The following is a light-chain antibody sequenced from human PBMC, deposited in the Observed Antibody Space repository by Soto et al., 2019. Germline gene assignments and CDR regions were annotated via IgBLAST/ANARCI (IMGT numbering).Light chain of an antibody. J-gene: IGKJ5*01. CDR3: QQRSNWPLT. CDR1: QSVRSSY. Sequence: LKPDTVLLLFNARIQTTLSFRFSQSVRSSYFVWCQQKPGQAPRILFYGASSRATGILARCSGSGSGTDFTLTISSLEPEDFAVYYCQQRSNWPLTFGQGTRLEIK. CDR2: GAS. V-gene: IGKV3D-20*02.